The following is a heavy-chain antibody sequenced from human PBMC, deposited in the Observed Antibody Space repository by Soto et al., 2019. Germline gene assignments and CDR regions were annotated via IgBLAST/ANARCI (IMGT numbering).Heavy chain of an antibody. V-gene: IGHV3-21*06. Sequence: GGSLRLSCAASGFTFTRYSMNWVRQAPGKGLEWVSSISSTTNYIYYGDSMKGRFTISRDNAKNSLYLEMNSLRAEDTAVYYCARESEDLTSNFDYWGQGTPAPVSS. CDR2: ISSTTNYI. CDR3: ARESEDLTSNFDY. J-gene: IGHJ4*02. CDR1: GFTFTRYS.